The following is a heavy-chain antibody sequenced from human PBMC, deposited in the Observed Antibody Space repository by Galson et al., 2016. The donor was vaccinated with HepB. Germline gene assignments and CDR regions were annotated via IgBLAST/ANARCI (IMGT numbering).Heavy chain of an antibody. CDR2: ISPGGST. CDR3: AKRGGLKYYFDC. Sequence: SLRLSCAASGFTFSSYGMSWVRQAPGQGLEWVSSISPGGSTYTDSVKARFTISRDNSRNTLYLEMNSLRAEDTAVYYCAKRGGLKYYFDCWGRGTLVTVSS. J-gene: IGHJ2*01. V-gene: IGHV3-23*01. CDR1: GFTFSSYG. D-gene: IGHD3-22*01.